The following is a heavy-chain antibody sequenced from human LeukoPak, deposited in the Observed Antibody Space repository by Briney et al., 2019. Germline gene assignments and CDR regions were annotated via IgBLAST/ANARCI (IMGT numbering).Heavy chain of an antibody. CDR2: ISYDGSNK. V-gene: IGHV3-30*04. J-gene: IGHJ6*02. CDR1: VFTFSSYA. Sequence: GGSLRLSCAASVFTFSSYAMHWVRQAPGKGLEWVAVISYDGSNKYYADSVKGRFTISRDNSKNTLYLQMNSLRAEDTAVYYCAKISRYCSSTSCYTYYYYYGMDVWGQGTTVTVSS. CDR3: AKISRYCSSTSCYTYYYYYGMDV. D-gene: IGHD2-2*02.